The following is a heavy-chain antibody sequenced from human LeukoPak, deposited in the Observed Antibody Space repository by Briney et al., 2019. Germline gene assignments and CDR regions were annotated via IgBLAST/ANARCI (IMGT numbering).Heavy chain of an antibody. CDR2: IYYSGST. D-gene: IGHD6-19*01. CDR3: ARVFSSGWYETFDY. J-gene: IGHJ4*02. V-gene: IGHV4-59*01. CDR1: GGPISSYY. Sequence: PSETLSLTCTVSGGPISSYYWSWIRQPPGKGLEWIGYIYYSGSTNYNPSLKSRVTISVDTSKNQFSLKLSSVTAADTAVYYCARVFSSGWYETFDYWGQGTLVTVSS.